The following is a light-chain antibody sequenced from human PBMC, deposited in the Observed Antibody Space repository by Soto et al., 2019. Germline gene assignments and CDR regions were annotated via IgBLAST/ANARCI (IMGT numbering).Light chain of an antibody. J-gene: IGKJ5*01. CDR2: GAS. V-gene: IGKV3D-20*02. Sequence: EIVLTQSAGTLSLSAGERATLSWGTSHSVDSTHLAWYQQKPGQAPRLLIYGASGRATGIPDRFGGSGSGTEFTLTISSLQSEDFAVYYCQQRSNWPPITFGQGTRLE. CDR1: HSVDSTH. CDR3: QQRSNWPPIT.